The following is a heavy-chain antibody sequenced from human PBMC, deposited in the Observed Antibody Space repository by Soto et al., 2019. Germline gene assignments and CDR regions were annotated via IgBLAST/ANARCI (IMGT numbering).Heavy chain of an antibody. V-gene: IGHV6-1*01. CDR2: TYYRSKWYN. CDR1: RDSVSSSSVT. Sequence: QIQLQQSGPGLVKPSQTLSLTCAISRDSVSSSSVTWNWIRQSPSRGLEWLGRTYYRSKWYNDYAESVKSQMTINPVTSKNHLSLQLNSVTPEDTAIYYCVRLVGNSWLDYRGQGTQVTASS. J-gene: IGHJ4*02. CDR3: VRLVGNSWLDY. D-gene: IGHD6-13*01.